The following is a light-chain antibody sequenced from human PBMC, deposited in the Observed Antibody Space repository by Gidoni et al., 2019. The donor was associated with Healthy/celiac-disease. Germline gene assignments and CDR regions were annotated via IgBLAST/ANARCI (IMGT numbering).Light chain of an antibody. CDR2: AAS. J-gene: IGKJ1*01. CDR1: QSISSY. V-gene: IGKV1-39*01. Sequence: SASVGDRVTITCRASQSISSYLNWYQQKPGKAPKLLIYAASSLQSGVPSRFSGSGSGTDFTLTISSLQPEDFATYYCQQSYSTPWTFGQGTKVEIK. CDR3: QQSYSTPWT.